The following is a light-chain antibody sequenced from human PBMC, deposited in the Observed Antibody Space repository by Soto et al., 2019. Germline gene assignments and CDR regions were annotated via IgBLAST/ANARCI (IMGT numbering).Light chain of an antibody. J-gene: IGKJ5*01. Sequence: AIELTQSPSSLSASVGDRVTITCRASQGISSALAWYQQKPGKAPKLLIYDASSLESGVPSRFSGSGSGTDFTLTISSPQPEDFGTYYCQQFNSYLITFGQGTRLEIK. CDR3: QQFNSYLIT. CDR1: QGISSA. CDR2: DAS. V-gene: IGKV1-13*02.